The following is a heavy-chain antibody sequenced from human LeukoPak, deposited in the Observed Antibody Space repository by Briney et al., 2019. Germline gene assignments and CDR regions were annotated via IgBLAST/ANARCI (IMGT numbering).Heavy chain of an antibody. Sequence: SETLSLTCAVYGGSFSGYYWSWIRQPRGKGLEWIGEINHSGSTNYNPSLKSRVTISVDTSKNQFSLKLSSVTAADTAVYYCARGRLDYDILTGYLSGWFDPWGQGTLVTVSS. CDR3: ARGRLDYDILTGYLSGWFDP. V-gene: IGHV4-34*01. D-gene: IGHD3-9*01. J-gene: IGHJ5*02. CDR2: INHSGST. CDR1: GGSFSGYY.